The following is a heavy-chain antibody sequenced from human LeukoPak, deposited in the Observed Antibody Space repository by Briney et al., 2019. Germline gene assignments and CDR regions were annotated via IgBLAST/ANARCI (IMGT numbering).Heavy chain of an antibody. CDR1: SGFISNYY. CDR3: ARDSRYYDFWSGYLDY. V-gene: IGHV4-4*07. CDR2: ISTSGNT. Sequence: SETLSLNCSVSSGFISNYYWSWIRQPAGKGLEWIGRISTSGNTNYSPSLKSRVTMSVDTSKNQFFLNLRSVTAADTAVYYCARDSRYYDFWSGYLDYWGQGALVTVSS. D-gene: IGHD3-3*01. J-gene: IGHJ4*02.